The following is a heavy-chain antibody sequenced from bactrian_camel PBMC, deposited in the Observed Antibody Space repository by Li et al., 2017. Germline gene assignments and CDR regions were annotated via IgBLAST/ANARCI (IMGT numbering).Heavy chain of an antibody. CDR3: AAKIRSFPGDLYCNPNCERAFRY. CDR2: LFTGGGGT. CDR1: GYNRHC. V-gene: IGHV3S1*01. D-gene: IGHD1*01. Sequence: HVQLVESGGGSVQAGESLRLSCTMSGYNRHCMGWFRQVPGEEREGVAALFTGGGGTIYADSVKGRFTVSGDKAKNTLYLQMDELKSDDTAMYFCAAKIRSFPGDLYCNPNCERAFRYWGQGTQVTVS. J-gene: IGHJ4*01.